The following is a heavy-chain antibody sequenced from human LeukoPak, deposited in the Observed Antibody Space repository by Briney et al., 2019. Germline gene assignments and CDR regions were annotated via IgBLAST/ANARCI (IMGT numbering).Heavy chain of an antibody. CDR2: IYYSGST. V-gene: IGHV4-59*12. CDR1: GGSISSYY. Sequence: SETLSLTCTVSGGSISSYYWSWIRQPPGKGLEWIGYIYYSGSTNYNPSLKSRVTISVDTSKNQFSLKLSSVTAADTAVYYCARRLSANWYFDLWGRGTLVTVSS. J-gene: IGHJ2*01. D-gene: IGHD2/OR15-2a*01. CDR3: ARRLSANWYFDL.